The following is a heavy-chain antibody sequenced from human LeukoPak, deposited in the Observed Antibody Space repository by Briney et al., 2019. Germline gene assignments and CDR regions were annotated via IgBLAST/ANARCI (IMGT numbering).Heavy chain of an antibody. V-gene: IGHV4-61*01. CDR1: GGSVSSGSYY. Sequence: SETLSLTCTVSGGSVSSGSYYWRWIRQPPGKGLEWIGYIYYSGSTNYNPSLKSRVTISVDTSKNQFSPKLSSVTAADTSVYYCGREVRIPLRPIDYWGQGTLVTVSS. D-gene: IGHD3-10*01. CDR2: IYYSGST. J-gene: IGHJ4*02. CDR3: GREVRIPLRPIDY.